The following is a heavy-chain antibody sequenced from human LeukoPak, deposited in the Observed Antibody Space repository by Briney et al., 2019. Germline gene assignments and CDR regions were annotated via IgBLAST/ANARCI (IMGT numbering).Heavy chain of an antibody. V-gene: IGHV4-4*07. D-gene: IGHD3-10*01. J-gene: IGHJ4*02. CDR2: VHTSRGT. CDR3: AKGGESSLPFDY. CDR1: GASISGHY. Sequence: SEPLSLTCIVSGASISGHYWSWIRQPAGKEPEWIGRVHTSRGTNYNSSLKSRLTMSVDTSKNQFSLHLASVTAADTAVYYCAKGGESSLPFDYWGQGTLVTVSS.